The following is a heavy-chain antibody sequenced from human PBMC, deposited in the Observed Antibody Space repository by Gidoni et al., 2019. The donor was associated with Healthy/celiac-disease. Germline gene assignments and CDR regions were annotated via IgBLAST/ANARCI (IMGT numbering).Heavy chain of an antibody. V-gene: IGHV3-21*01. Sequence: EVQLVESGGGLVKPGGSLRLSCAASGFTFSSYSMNWVRQAPGKGLEWVSSISSSSSYIYYADSVKGRFTISRDNAKNSLYLQMNSLRAEDTAVYYCARDRGRITIFGVVIMDAFDIWGQGTMVTVSS. D-gene: IGHD3-3*01. CDR1: GFTFSSYS. CDR3: ARDRGRITIFGVVIMDAFDI. J-gene: IGHJ3*02. CDR2: ISSSSSYI.